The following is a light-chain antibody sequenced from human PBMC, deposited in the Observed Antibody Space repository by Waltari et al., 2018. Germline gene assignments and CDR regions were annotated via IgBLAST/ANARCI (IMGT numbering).Light chain of an antibody. CDR1: RAIGNS. J-gene: IGKJ2*01. CDR3: QNYGSEPVYT. CDR2: GAS. V-gene: IGKV1-27*01. Sequence: DNQLTQSPSSLSASLGDRVTISCRATRAIGNSLVWYQQRPGEVPGLLIFGASTLQSGVSSRFSGRGAGTDFTLTISSLQPEDVGTYFCQNYGSEPVYTFGQGTRL.